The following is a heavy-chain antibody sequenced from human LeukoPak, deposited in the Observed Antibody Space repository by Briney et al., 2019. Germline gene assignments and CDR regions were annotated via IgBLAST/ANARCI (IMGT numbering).Heavy chain of an antibody. CDR1: GFTFSSYA. CDR3: AKTRPLDSSSWSHGDY. Sequence: GGSLRPSCAASGFTFSSYAMSWVRQAPGKGLEWVSAISGSGDSTYYGDSVKGRFTISRDNSKNTLYLQMNSLRAEDTAVYYCAKTRPLDSSSWSHGDYWGQGTLVTVSS. J-gene: IGHJ4*02. D-gene: IGHD6-13*01. CDR2: ISGSGDST. V-gene: IGHV3-23*01.